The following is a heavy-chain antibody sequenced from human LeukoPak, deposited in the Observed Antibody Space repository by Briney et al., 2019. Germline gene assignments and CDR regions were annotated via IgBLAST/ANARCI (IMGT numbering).Heavy chain of an antibody. V-gene: IGHV4-4*07. Sequence: SETLSLTCTISGGSISSYYWSWIRQPAGKGLEWIGRIYTSGSTNYNPSLKSRVTMSVDTSKSQFSLKLSSVTAADTAVYYCARDAPYCSSTSCYGWFDPWGQGTLVTVSS. CDR3: ARDAPYCSSTSCYGWFDP. D-gene: IGHD2-2*01. CDR1: GGSISSYY. CDR2: IYTSGST. J-gene: IGHJ5*02.